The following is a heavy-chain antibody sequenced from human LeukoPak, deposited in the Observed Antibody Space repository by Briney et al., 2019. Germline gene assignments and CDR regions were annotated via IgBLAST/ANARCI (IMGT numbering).Heavy chain of an antibody. J-gene: IGHJ6*02. CDR3: ATLQDYDILTGLYGMDV. CDR1: GGSISSSSYY. Sequence: SETLSLTCTVSGGSISSSSYYWGWIRQPPGKGLEWIGSMYYSGSTNYNPSLKSRVTISVDTSKNQFSLKLSSVTAADTAVYYCATLQDYDILTGLYGMDVWGQGTTVTVSS. D-gene: IGHD3-9*01. V-gene: IGHV4-39*07. CDR2: MYYSGST.